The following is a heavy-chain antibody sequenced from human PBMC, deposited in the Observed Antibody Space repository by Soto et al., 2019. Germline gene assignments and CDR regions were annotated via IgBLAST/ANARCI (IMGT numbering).Heavy chain of an antibody. Sequence: GGFLRLSCEASGFKFDYYMMHWVRQAPGKGLEWISRISWDGDFLDYADSIKGRFTVSRDNSNNSLYLHMHRLKTEDTAFYYCAKEGNGGSSLDSWGQGTLVTVSS. V-gene: IGHV3-43*01. CDR1: GFKFDYYM. J-gene: IGHJ5*01. CDR3: AKEGNGGSSLDS. D-gene: IGHD2-15*01. CDR2: ISWDGDFL.